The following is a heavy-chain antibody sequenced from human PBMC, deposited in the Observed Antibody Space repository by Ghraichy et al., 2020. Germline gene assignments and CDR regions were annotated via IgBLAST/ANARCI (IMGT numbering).Heavy chain of an antibody. D-gene: IGHD3-22*01. CDR2: IYYRGTT. CDR1: GGSIGSSGYY. V-gene: IGHV4-39*01. CDR3: ARPSGHYYHYFDY. J-gene: IGHJ4*02. Sequence: SETLSLTCTVSGGSIGSSGYYCGWIRQPPGKGLEWIGNIYYRGTTYYNPSLKSRLTISVDMSENQFSLKLSSVTAADTAVYYCARPSGHYYHYFDYWGQGTLVTVSP.